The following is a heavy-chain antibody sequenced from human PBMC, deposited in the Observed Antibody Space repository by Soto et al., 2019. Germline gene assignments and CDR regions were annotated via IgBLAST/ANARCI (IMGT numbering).Heavy chain of an antibody. D-gene: IGHD2-2*01. CDR2: INHSGST. V-gene: IGHV4-34*01. CDR3: ARARGYCSSTSCYLYYYYMDV. CDR1: GGSFSGYY. J-gene: IGHJ6*03. Sequence: SETLSLTCAVYGGSFSGYYWSWIRQPPGKGLEWIGEINHSGSTNYNPSLKSRVTISVDTSKNQFSLKLSSVTAADTAVYYCARARGYCSSTSCYLYYYYMDVWGKGTTVTVSS.